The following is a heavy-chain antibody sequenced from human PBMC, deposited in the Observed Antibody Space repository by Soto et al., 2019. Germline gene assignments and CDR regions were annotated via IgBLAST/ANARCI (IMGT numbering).Heavy chain of an antibody. D-gene: IGHD6-13*01. J-gene: IGHJ6*02. CDR3: ARGATAAAVAYYYYGMDV. V-gene: IGHV1-2*04. CDR2: INPNGGGT. CDR1: GYTFTGYY. Sequence: QVQLVQSGAEVKKPGASVKVSCKASGYTFTGYYMHWVRQAPGQGLEWMGWINPNGGGTNYAQKFKGWVTMTRDKSISTAYMELSRLRSDDTAVYYCARGATAAAVAYYYYGMDVWGQGTTVTVSS.